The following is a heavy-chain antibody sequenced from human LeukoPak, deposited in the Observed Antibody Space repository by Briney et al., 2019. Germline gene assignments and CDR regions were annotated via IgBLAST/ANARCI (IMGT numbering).Heavy chain of an antibody. V-gene: IGHV4-61*02. CDR2: IYTSGRT. CDR3: AKGRGGQAAGTVPAEYFQH. D-gene: IGHD6-13*01. CDR1: GGSISSGRYY. Sequence: SETLSLTCTVSGGSISSGRYYWSWIRQPAGKGLEWIGRIYTSGRTNYNPSLKRRVTISVDTSKNQFSLKLSSVTAADTAVYYCAKGRGGQAAGTVPAEYFQHWGQGTLVTVSS. J-gene: IGHJ1*01.